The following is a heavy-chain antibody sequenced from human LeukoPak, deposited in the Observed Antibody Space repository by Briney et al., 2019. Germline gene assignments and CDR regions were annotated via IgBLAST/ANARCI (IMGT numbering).Heavy chain of an antibody. CDR3: ARRGSGTIDY. V-gene: IGHV4-61*05. CDR1: GGSISSNSYY. CDR2: IYYSGST. D-gene: IGHD3-10*01. Sequence: PSETLSLTCTVSGGSISSNSYYWGWIRQPPGKELEWIGYIYYSGSTNYNPSLKSRVTISVDTSKNQFSLKLSSVTAADTAVYYCARRGSGTIDYWGQGTLVTVSS. J-gene: IGHJ4*02.